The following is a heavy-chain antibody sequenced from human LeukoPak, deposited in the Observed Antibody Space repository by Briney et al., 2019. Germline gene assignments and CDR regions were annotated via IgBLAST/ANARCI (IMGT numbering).Heavy chain of an antibody. CDR2: IFPDGQT. CDR3: ARANPVYGDFDY. V-gene: IGHV3-53*01. Sequence: GGSLRLSCAASGFTFSSFAMNWVRQAPGKGLEWVSLIFPDGQTYYADFVQGRFSISRDMSRNILFLDMSSLRAEDTAVFFCARANPVYGDFDYWGQGTLVTVSS. D-gene: IGHD4-17*01. CDR1: GFTFSSFA. J-gene: IGHJ4*02.